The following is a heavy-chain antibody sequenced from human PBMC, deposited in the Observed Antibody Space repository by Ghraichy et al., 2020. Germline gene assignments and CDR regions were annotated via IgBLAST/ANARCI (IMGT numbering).Heavy chain of an antibody. CDR1: GYTLTELS. CDR2: FDPEDGET. CDR3: ATLWGELGKGWFDP. Sequence: ASVKVSCKVSGYTLTELSMHWVRQAPGKGLEWMGGFDPEDGETIYAQKFQGRVTMTEDTSTDTAYMELSSLRSEDTAAYYCATLWGELGKGWFDPWGQGTLVTVSS. J-gene: IGHJ5*02. D-gene: IGHD7-27*01. V-gene: IGHV1-24*01.